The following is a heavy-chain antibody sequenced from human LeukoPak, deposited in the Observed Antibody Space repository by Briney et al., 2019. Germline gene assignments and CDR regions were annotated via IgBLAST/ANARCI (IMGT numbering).Heavy chain of an antibody. Sequence: KPSETLSLTCTVSGGSISSSSYYWGWIRQPPGKGLEWIGEIHHSGNTNYSPSLKSRVTMSADKSKNEFSLRLTSVTAADTAVYYCARAGVWLPAVWGQGTLVTVSS. CDR2: IHHSGNT. J-gene: IGHJ4*02. CDR1: GGSISSSSYY. CDR3: ARAGVWLPAV. V-gene: IGHV4-39*07. D-gene: IGHD3-9*01.